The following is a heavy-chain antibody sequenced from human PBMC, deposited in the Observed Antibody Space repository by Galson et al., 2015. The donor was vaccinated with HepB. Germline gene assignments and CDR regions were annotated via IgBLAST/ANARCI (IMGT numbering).Heavy chain of an antibody. V-gene: IGHV3-23*01. D-gene: IGHD6-13*01. Sequence: SLRLSCATTGFTFSNYAMNWVRQAPGKGLEWVSNIYAVGTTSYADSVKGRFTISRDNSKNTLYLQMNSLRVEDTAVYYCAKVSAAAVTRFFEYWGPGTLVTVSS. CDR1: GFTFSNYA. CDR2: IYAVGTT. CDR3: AKVSAAAVTRFFEY. J-gene: IGHJ4*02.